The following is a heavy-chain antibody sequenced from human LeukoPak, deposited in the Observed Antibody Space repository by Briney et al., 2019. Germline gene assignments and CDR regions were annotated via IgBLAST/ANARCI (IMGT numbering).Heavy chain of an antibody. CDR1: GGSISSYY. CDR3: ARGRGVVRLDDAFDI. Sequence: ASETLSLTCTVSGGSISSYYWSWIRQPAGKGLEWIGRIYTSGSTNYNPSLKSRVTISVDTSENQFSLKLSSVTAADTAVYYCARGRGVVRLDDAFDIWGQGTMVTVSS. CDR2: IYTSGST. D-gene: IGHD4-23*01. V-gene: IGHV4-4*07. J-gene: IGHJ3*02.